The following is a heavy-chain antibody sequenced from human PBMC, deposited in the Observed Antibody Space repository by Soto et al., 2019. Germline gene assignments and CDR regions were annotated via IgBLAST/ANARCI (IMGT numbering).Heavy chain of an antibody. CDR3: AKDMTGSGWYLDY. J-gene: IGHJ4*02. V-gene: IGHV3-9*01. Sequence: GGSLSLSFAACGFTFDAYAMHWVRQAPGKGLEWVSGISWNSGSIGYADSVKGRFTISRDNAKNSLYLQMNSLRAEDTALYYCAKDMTGSGWYLDYWGQGTLVTVSS. D-gene: IGHD6-19*01. CDR1: GFTFDAYA. CDR2: ISWNSGSI.